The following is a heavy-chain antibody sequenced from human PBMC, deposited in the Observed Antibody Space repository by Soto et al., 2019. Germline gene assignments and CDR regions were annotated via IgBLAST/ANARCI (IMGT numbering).Heavy chain of an antibody. CDR2: ISYDGSNK. CDR3: AKAGHSDYGDYDSAFDI. V-gene: IGHV3-30*18. CDR1: GFTFSSYG. Sequence: GGSLRLSCAASGFTFSSYGMHWVRQAPGNGLEWVAVISYDGSNKYYADSVKGRFTISRGNSKNTLYLQMNSLRAEDTAVYYCAKAGHSDYGDYDSAFDIWGQGTMVTVS. J-gene: IGHJ3*02. D-gene: IGHD4-17*01.